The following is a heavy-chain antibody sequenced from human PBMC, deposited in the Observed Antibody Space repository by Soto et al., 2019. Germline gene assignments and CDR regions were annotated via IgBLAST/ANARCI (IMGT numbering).Heavy chain of an antibody. J-gene: IGHJ4*02. Sequence: QVQLVESGGGVVQPGRSLRLSCAASGFTFSSYGMHWVRQAPGKGLEWVAVISYDGSNKYYADSVKGRFTISRDNSKNTLYLQMNSLRAEDTAVYYCAKDWGVGVGAYDYWGQGTLVTVSS. CDR1: GFTFSSYG. CDR3: AKDWGVGVGAYDY. V-gene: IGHV3-30*18. D-gene: IGHD1-26*01. CDR2: ISYDGSNK.